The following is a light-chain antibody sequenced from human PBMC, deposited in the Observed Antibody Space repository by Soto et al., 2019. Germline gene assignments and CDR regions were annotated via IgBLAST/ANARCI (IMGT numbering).Light chain of an antibody. J-gene: IGKJ1*01. V-gene: IGKV3-15*01. CDR1: QSISDT. Sequence: EIVMTQSPATLSLSPGGRATLSCRASQSISDTLAWYQQKPGQDPRLLIYSASRGATGFPARFSGIVSGTDFTLTISSLQSEEFAVYYCQQYNNWPWTFGQFTKVDIK. CDR2: SAS. CDR3: QQYNNWPWT.